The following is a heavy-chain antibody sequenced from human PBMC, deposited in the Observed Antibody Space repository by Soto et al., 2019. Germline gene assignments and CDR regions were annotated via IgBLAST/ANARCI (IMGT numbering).Heavy chain of an antibody. Sequence: QVQLVQSGAEVKKPGSSVKVSCKASGGTISRYSITWVRQAPGHGLEWIGRVIPIFGIPTYAQKFQGRVTIAADESASTAYMELSSLRSGDTAVYYCAREDRDRETGLVPAAIDGMDVWGQGTTVTVSS. CDR1: GGTISRYS. CDR3: AREDRDRETGLVPAAIDGMDV. CDR2: VIPIFGIP. J-gene: IGHJ6*02. V-gene: IGHV1-69*08. D-gene: IGHD2-2*01.